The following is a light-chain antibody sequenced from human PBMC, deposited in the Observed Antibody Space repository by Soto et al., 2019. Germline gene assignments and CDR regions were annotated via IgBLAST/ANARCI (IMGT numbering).Light chain of an antibody. J-gene: IGKJ5*01. V-gene: IGKV1-12*01. CDR1: QDISNW. CDR2: AAS. Sequence: DIQMTQSPSSVSASVGDRVTISCRASQDISNWLAWYQQKPGEAPKFLIYAASNLQRGVTSKFSVSGSGPDFTLTISSLQPEDFAVYYCQQARRFPITFGQGTRLEIK. CDR3: QQARRFPIT.